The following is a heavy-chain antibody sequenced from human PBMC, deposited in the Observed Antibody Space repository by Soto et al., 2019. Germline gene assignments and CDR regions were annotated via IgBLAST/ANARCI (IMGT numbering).Heavy chain of an antibody. D-gene: IGHD1-26*01. J-gene: IGHJ4*02. Sequence: QVQLVQSGAEVKKPGSSVKVSCKASGGTFSSYAISWVRQAPGQGLEWMGGIIPIFGTANYAQKFQGRVTITADIPTSTAYMERGSLRSGDRAVYYCAREGGVGATTGWDWGQGTLVTVSS. CDR2: IIPIFGTA. CDR1: GGTFSSYA. V-gene: IGHV1-69*06. CDR3: AREGGVGATTGWD.